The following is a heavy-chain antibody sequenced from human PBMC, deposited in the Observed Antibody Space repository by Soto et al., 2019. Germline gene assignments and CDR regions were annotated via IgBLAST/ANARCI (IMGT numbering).Heavy chain of an antibody. D-gene: IGHD6-19*01. CDR3: ARDKAGGSGWRRYYFDY. V-gene: IGHV3-30-3*01. CDR1: GFTFSSYA. Sequence: GGSLRLSCAASGFTFSSYAMHWVRQAPGKGLEWVAVISYDGSNKYYADSVKGRFTISRDNSKNTLYLQMNSLRAEDTAVYYCARDKAGGSGWRRYYFDYWGQGTLVTVSS. CDR2: ISYDGSNK. J-gene: IGHJ4*02.